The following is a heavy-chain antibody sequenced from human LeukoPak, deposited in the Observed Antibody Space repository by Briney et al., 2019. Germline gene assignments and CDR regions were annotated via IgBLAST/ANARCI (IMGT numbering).Heavy chain of an antibody. D-gene: IGHD2-15*01. CDR2: IWYDGSNK. CDR1: GFTFSSYG. J-gene: IGHJ1*01. Sequence: GGSLRLSCAASGFTFSSYGMHWVRQAPGKGLEWVAVIWYDGSNKYYADSVKGRFTISRDNSKNTLYLQMNSLRAEDTAVYYCARATGGYCSGGSCYSGYFQHWGRAPWSPSPQ. V-gene: IGHV3-33*08. CDR3: ARATGGYCSGGSCYSGYFQH.